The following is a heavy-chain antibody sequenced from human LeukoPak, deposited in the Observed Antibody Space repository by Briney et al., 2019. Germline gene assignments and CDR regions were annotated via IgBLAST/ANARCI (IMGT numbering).Heavy chain of an antibody. J-gene: IGHJ4*02. CDR1: GGSFSGYS. CDR3: ARKPGYSYGYHLDY. CDR2: IYHSGTT. D-gene: IGHD5-18*01. V-gene: IGHV4-34*01. Sequence: LETLCLSRAVYGGSFSGYSWSGIRHRPGMGRGRVGEIYHSGTTNYKPSLKSRVTISVDTSKNQFSLKLSSVTAADTAVYYCARKPGYSYGYHLDYWGQGTLVTVSS.